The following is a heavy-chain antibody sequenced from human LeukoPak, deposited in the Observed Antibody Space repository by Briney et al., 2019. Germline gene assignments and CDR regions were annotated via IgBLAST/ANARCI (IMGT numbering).Heavy chain of an antibody. D-gene: IGHD2-21*02. CDR1: VDSISGKY. Sequence: ESPSLTPVVPVDSISGKYGRCVRHTPRKRLERIEYIYYSESTNYNPSLKSRVTISVDTSKNQFSLKLSSVTAADTAVYYCARGYCCGGCYIDYWGQGTLVTVST. CDR3: ARGYCCGGCYIDY. V-gene: IGHV4-59*01. J-gene: IGHJ4*02. CDR2: IYYSEST.